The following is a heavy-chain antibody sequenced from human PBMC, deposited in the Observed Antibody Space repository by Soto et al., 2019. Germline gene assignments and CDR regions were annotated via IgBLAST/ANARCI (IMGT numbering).Heavy chain of an antibody. CDR3: ARDWRQMSSGGCFDY. J-gene: IGHJ4*02. CDR1: GANSNSYS. D-gene: IGHD3-16*01. CDR2: TVPLSGTP. V-gene: IGHV1-69*06. Sequence: QVRLVQSGSEVTKPGSSVRLSCKVSGANSNSYSIAWVRQAPGQGLEWMGTTVPLSGTPNYAQKFLDRVTLTADKSTGTAYMELSSLRSEDTGIYYCARDWRQMSSGGCFDYWGQGSLVSVSS.